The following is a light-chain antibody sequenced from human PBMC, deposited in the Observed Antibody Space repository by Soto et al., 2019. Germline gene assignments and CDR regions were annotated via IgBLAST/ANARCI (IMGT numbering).Light chain of an antibody. J-gene: IGKJ2*01. CDR3: QQRSDSYT. CDR2: DAS. CDR1: QTLANY. V-gene: IGKV3-11*01. Sequence: EVVLTQSPATLSLSPGERATLSCRASQTLANYLAWYQQRPGQAPRRLIYDASNRATGIPARFSGSWSGTDFTLTISSLEPEDSSVYYCQQRSDSYTFGQGTTLEIK.